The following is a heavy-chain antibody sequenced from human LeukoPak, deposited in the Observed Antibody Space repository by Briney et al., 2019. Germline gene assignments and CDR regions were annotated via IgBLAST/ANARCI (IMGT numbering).Heavy chain of an antibody. CDR3: AASVTMMSGYFDY. J-gene: IGHJ4*02. V-gene: IGHV4-61*01. D-gene: IGHD3-22*01. Sequence: SETLSLTCTVSGYSISSGYHWGWIRQPPGKGLEWIGYIYYSGSTKYNPSLKSRVTISVDTSKKQFSLKLSSVTAADTAVYYCAASVTMMSGYFDYRGQGTLVTVSS. CDR1: GYSISSGYH. CDR2: IYYSGST.